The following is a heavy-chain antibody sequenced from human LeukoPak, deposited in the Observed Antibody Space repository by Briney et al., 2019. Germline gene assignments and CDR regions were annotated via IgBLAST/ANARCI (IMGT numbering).Heavy chain of an antibody. CDR2: INPNSGGT. V-gene: IGHV1-2*02. D-gene: IGHD5-24*01. CDR1: GYTFTGYY. J-gene: IGHJ6*03. Sequence: ASVKVSCKASGYTFTGYYMHWVRQAPGQGLEWMGWINPNSGGTNYAQKFQGRVTMTRDASISTAYMELSRLRSDDTAVYYCARDQRGWLPYYYMDVWGKGTTVTVSS. CDR3: ARDQRGWLPYYYMDV.